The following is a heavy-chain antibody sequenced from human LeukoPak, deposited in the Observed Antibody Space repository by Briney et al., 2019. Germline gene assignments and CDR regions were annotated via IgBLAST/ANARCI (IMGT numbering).Heavy chain of an antibody. D-gene: IGHD1-7*01. J-gene: IGHJ3*02. V-gene: IGHV1-69*04. CDR2: IIPILGIA. CDR1: GGTFSSYA. CDR3: ARSANYVNAFDI. Sequence: SVKVSCKASGGTFSSYAISWVRQAPGQGLEWMGRIIPILGIANYAQKFQGRVTITADKSTSTAYMELSSLRSEDTAVYYCARSANYVNAFDIWGQGTMVTVSS.